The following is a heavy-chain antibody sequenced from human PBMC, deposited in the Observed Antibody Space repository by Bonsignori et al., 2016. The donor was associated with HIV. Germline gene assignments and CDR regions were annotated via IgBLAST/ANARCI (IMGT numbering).Heavy chain of an antibody. V-gene: IGHV3-48*01. CDR3: ARMVSEVFD. CDR1: GFALHSYA. Sequence: EVQLVESGGGLVQPGGSLRLSCAASGFALHSYAMDWVRQAPGKGLEWLSFISSSGGTIFYADSVKGRFTISRDNAKNSLYLEMSSLRADDTAVYFXARMVSEVFD. D-gene: IGHD2-8*01. J-gene: IGHJ4*01. CDR2: ISSSGGTI.